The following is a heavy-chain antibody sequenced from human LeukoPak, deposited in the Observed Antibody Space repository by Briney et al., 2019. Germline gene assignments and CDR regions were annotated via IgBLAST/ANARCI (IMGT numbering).Heavy chain of an antibody. CDR3: ARDDSSAYFDC. CDR1: GFRFSSYW. CDR2: IKEDGSEK. V-gene: IGHV3-7*04. J-gene: IGHJ5*01. D-gene: IGHD3-22*01. Sequence: PGGSLRLSCAASGFRFSSYWMTWVRQAPGKGLEWVANIKEDGSEKNYVDSVKGRFTISRDNAKNSLYLQMNSLRAEDTAVYYCARDDSSAYFDCWGQGTVVIVSS.